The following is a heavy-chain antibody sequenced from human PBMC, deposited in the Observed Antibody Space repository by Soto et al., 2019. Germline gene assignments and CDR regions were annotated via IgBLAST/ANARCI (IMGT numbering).Heavy chain of an antibody. V-gene: IGHV3-30*09. Sequence: GWSLRLSCEGSVFAFSSYAMHWFRQAPGKGLEWVALIGNDGYNKDYADSVKGRFAVSRDNSEDTLFLQMSSLRPEDTAVYYCATLGWGKAFDYWGQGNLVTVSS. D-gene: IGHD7-27*01. J-gene: IGHJ4*02. CDR3: ATLGWGKAFDY. CDR1: VFAFSSYA. CDR2: IGNDGYNK.